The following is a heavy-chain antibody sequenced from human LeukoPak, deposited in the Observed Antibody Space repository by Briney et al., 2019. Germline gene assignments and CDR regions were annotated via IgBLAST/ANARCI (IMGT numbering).Heavy chain of an antibody. CDR3: ARDRGLNVCPSDY. Sequence: ASVKVSCKASGSTFTNYCIRWVRQAPGQGLEWMGVISPSGGSTTYAQKLQGRLTMTRDTSTRTVDMELSRLRSEDTAVYYCARDRGLNVCPSDYWGQGTLVIVSS. CDR2: ISPSGGST. V-gene: IGHV1-46*01. J-gene: IGHJ4*02. D-gene: IGHD3-10*01. CDR1: GSTFTNYC.